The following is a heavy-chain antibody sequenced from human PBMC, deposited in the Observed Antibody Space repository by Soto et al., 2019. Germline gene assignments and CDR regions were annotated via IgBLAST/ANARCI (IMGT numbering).Heavy chain of an antibody. D-gene: IGHD3-10*01. J-gene: IGHJ4*02. V-gene: IGHV3-33*01. Sequence: GGSLRLSCAASGFTFSSYGMHWVRQAPGKGLEWVAVIWYDGSNKYYADSVKGRFTISRDNSKNTLYLQMNSLRAEDTAVYYCARDRGDDGQFPFSYTHGHFDYWGQGTLVTVSS. CDR2: IWYDGSNK. CDR1: GFTFSSYG. CDR3: ARDRGDDGQFPFSYTHGHFDY.